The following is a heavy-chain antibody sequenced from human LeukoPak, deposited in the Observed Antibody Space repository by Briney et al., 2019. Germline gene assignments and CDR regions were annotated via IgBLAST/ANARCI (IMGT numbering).Heavy chain of an antibody. CDR3: ARGLVRYAFDI. D-gene: IGHD6-19*01. V-gene: IGHV3-21*01. CDR2: ISSSSYI. J-gene: IGHJ3*02. CDR1: GFTFSSYS. Sequence: PGGSLRLSCAASGFTFSSYSMNWVRQAPGKGLEWVSSISSSSYIYYADSVKGRFTISRDNAKNSLYLQMNSLRAEDTAVYYCARGLVRYAFDIWGQGTMVTVSS.